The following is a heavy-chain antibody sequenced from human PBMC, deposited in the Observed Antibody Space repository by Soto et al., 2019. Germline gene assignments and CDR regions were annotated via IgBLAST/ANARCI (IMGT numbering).Heavy chain of an antibody. V-gene: IGHV4-4*02. CDR1: GDPISSSNW. Sequence: QVELQESGPGLVKPSGTLSLTCAVSGDPISSSNWWSWVRQSPGKGLEWIGEIYQSGTTNYNPSLKSRVTISVDTSKNQFSLRLTSMTAADTAVYYCARQPRLYHDSWGQGTLVTVSS. CDR2: IYQSGTT. J-gene: IGHJ4*02. CDR3: ARQPRLYHDS. D-gene: IGHD2-2*01.